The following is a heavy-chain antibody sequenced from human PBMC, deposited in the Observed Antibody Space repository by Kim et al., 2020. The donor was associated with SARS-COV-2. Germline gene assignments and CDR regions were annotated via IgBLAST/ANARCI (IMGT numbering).Heavy chain of an antibody. CDR3: ARQGRVERRVDY. Sequence: RYSPSFQGQVTISADKSISTAYLQWSSLKASDTAMYYCARQGRVERRVDYWGQGTLVTVSS. V-gene: IGHV5-51*01. D-gene: IGHD1-1*01. J-gene: IGHJ4*02.